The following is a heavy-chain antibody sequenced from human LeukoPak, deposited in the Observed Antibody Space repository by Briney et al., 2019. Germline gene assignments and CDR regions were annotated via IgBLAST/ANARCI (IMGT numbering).Heavy chain of an antibody. D-gene: IGHD3-22*01. CDR1: GYTFTSYD. J-gene: IGHJ4*02. CDR3: ARGPHSYYYDSSGYYL. V-gene: IGHV1-8*01. Sequence: ASVKVSCKASGYTFTSYDINWVRQATGQGLEWMGWMNPNSGNTGYAQKFQGRVTMTRNTSISTAYMELSSLRSEDTAVYYYARGPHSYYYDSSGYYLWGQGTLVTVSS. CDR2: MNPNSGNT.